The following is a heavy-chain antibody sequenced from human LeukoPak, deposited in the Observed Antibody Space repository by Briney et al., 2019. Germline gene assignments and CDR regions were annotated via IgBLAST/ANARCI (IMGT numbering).Heavy chain of an antibody. CDR2: IYDSGST. CDR3: AREAYCGGDCYSGFDY. CDR1: GGSISSYF. Sequence: SETLSLTCTVSGGSISSYFWSWIRQPPGKGLEWIGYIYDSGSTNYNPSLKSRVTISVDTSKNRLSLKLSSVTAADTAVYYCAREAYCGGDCYSGFDYWGQGTLVTVSS. J-gene: IGHJ4*02. V-gene: IGHV4-59*01. D-gene: IGHD2-21*02.